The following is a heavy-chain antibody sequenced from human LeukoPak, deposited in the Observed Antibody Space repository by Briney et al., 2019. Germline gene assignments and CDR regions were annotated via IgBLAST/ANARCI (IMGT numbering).Heavy chain of an antibody. CDR3: ARDSDTIVVVISNFDY. Sequence: GGSLRLSCAASGFTFSSYAMHWVRQAPGKGLEWVAAISYDGSNKYYADSVKGRFTISRDNSKNTLYLQMNSLRAEDTAVYYCARDSDTIVVVISNFDYWGQGTLVTVSS. D-gene: IGHD3-22*01. V-gene: IGHV3-30-3*01. CDR1: GFTFSSYA. CDR2: ISYDGSNK. J-gene: IGHJ4*02.